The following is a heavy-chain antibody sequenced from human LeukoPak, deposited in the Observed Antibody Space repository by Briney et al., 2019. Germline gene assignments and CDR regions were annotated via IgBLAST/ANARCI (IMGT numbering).Heavy chain of an antibody. CDR1: GFTFSSYG. J-gene: IGHJ4*02. V-gene: IGHV3-23*01. D-gene: IGHD3-16*02. Sequence: GGSLRLSCAASGFTFSSYGMSWVRQAPGKGLEWVSAISGNGGSTYYADSVKGRFTISRDNSKNTLYLKMNSLRAEDTAVYYCAKDRPITFGGVIVPYFDYWGQGTLVTVSS. CDR2: ISGNGGST. CDR3: AKDRPITFGGVIVPYFDY.